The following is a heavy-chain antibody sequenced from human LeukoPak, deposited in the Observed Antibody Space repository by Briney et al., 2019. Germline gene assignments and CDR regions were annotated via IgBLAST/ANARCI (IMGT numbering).Heavy chain of an antibody. Sequence: SETLSLTCTVSGGSISSYYWSWIRQPPGKGLEWIGYIYYSGSTNYNPSLKSRVTISVDTSKNQFSLKLSSVTAADTAVYYCARAGGSWFPTIDYWGQGTLATVSS. CDR1: GGSISSYY. CDR3: ARAGGSWFPTIDY. D-gene: IGHD6-13*01. J-gene: IGHJ4*02. V-gene: IGHV4-59*01. CDR2: IYYSGST.